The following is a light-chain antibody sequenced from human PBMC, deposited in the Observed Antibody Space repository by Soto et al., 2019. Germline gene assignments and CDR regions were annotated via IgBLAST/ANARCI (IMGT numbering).Light chain of an antibody. CDR2: AAY. Sequence: DIQMTQSPSSLSTSVGDRVTITCRASQYINNSLNWYQQKPGKAPKLLIFAAYNLQSGVPSRFSGSGSGTDFTRNISSLQPEDFATYYCQQSYSTPPYTFGQGTKLDMK. V-gene: IGKV1-39*01. CDR1: QYINNS. J-gene: IGKJ2*01. CDR3: QQSYSTPPYT.